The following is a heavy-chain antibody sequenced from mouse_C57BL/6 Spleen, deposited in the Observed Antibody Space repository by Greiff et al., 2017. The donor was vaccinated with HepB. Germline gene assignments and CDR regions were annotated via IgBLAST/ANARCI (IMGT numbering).Heavy chain of an antibody. CDR2: IDPSDSYT. J-gene: IGHJ4*01. CDR3: ARLDGYYEAMDY. V-gene: IGHV1-50*01. CDR1: GYTFTSYW. Sequence: QVQLQQPGAELVKPGASVKLSCKASGYTFTSYWMQWVKQRPGQGLEWIGEIDPSDSYTNYNQKFKGQATLTVDTSSSTAYMQLSSLTSEDSAVYYCARLDGYYEAMDYWGQGTSVTVSS. D-gene: IGHD2-3*01.